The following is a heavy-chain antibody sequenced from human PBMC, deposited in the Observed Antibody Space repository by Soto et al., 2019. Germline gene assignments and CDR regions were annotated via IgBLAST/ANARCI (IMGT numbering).Heavy chain of an antibody. CDR2: IYYTGST. V-gene: IGHV4-59*01. CDR3: ATRRGAMVREEPLGWFDP. CDR1: GTSISSYY. D-gene: IGHD3-10*01. Sequence: PSETLSLTCTVSGTSISSYYWSWIRQPPGKGLEWIGYIYYTGSTKYNPSLKSRVTMSVDTSKNQFSLKLDSVTAADTAVYYCATRRGAMVREEPLGWFDPWGLGTLVTVSS. J-gene: IGHJ5*02.